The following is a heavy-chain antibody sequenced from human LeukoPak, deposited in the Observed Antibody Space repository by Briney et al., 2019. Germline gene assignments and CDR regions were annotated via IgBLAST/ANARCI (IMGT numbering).Heavy chain of an antibody. CDR2: ISGGGGST. CDR3: AKDLGYGGYSYGYFFDY. CDR1: GFTFSSYA. V-gene: IGHV3-23*01. D-gene: IGHD5-18*01. Sequence: GGSLRLSCAASGFTFSSYAMSWVRQAPGKGLEWVSAISGGGGSTYYADSVKGRFTISRDNSKNTLYLQMNSLRAEDTAVYYCAKDLGYGGYSYGYFFDYWGQGTLVTVSS. J-gene: IGHJ4*02.